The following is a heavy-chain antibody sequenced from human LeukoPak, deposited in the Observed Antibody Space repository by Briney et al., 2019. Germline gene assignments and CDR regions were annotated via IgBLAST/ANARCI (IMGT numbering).Heavy chain of an antibody. J-gene: IGHJ4*02. CDR1: GITLSNAW. Sequence: PGGSLRLSCVASGITLSNAWMSWVRQAPGKGLEWVANIKSDGSEKVYVDSLKGRFTTSRDNAKNSLYLQMNSLRAEDTAVYYCARAGFPVYDRSGSGGVYFDYWGQGTLVTVSS. CDR3: ARAGFPVYDRSGSGGVYFDY. V-gene: IGHV3-7*01. CDR2: IKSDGSEK. D-gene: IGHD3-22*01.